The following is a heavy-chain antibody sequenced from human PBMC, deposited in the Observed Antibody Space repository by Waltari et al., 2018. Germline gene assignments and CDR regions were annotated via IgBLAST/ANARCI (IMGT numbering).Heavy chain of an antibody. CDR3: ARAPLSLNYYDSSGYYYAYYFDY. CDR1: GGSISSHY. CDR2: IYYSGST. V-gene: IGHV4-59*11. J-gene: IGHJ4*02. D-gene: IGHD3-22*01. Sequence: QVQLQESGPGLVKPSETLSLTCTVSGGSISSHYWSWIRQPPGKGLEWIGYIYYSGSTNYNPYIKSRVNIAVDTSKNQFSLKLSSVTAADTAVYYCARAPLSLNYYDSSGYYYAYYFDYWGQGTLVTVSS.